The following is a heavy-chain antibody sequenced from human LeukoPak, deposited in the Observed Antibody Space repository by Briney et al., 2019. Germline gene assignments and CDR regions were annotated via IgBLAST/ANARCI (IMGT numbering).Heavy chain of an antibody. CDR3: ARYGYDSSGYHFDY. CDR2: IYTSGST. Sequence: PSETLSLTCTVSGGSISSGSYYWSWIRQPAGKGLEWIGRIYTSGSTNYNPSLKSRVTISVDTSKNQFALKLSSVTAADTAVYYCARYGYDSSGYHFDYWGQGTLVTVSS. J-gene: IGHJ4*02. D-gene: IGHD3-22*01. CDR1: GGSISSGSYY. V-gene: IGHV4-61*02.